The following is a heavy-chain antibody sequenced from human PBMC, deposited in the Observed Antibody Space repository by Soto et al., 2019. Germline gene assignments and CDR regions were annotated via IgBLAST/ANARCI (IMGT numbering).Heavy chain of an antibody. CDR3: ASGVGGATTDDAFDI. Sequence: PGGSLRLSCAASGFTFSSYAMSWVRQAPGKGLECVSVISDSGGSTHYADSVSGRFTISRDNSKNTLYLQMNSLRAEDTAVYYCASGVGGATTDDAFDIWGQGTMVTVSS. D-gene: IGHD1-1*01. V-gene: IGHV3-23*01. J-gene: IGHJ3*02. CDR2: ISDSGGST. CDR1: GFTFSSYA.